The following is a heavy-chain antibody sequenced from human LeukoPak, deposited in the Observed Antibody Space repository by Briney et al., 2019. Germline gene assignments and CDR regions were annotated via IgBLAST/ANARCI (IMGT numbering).Heavy chain of an antibody. J-gene: IGHJ4*02. D-gene: IGHD3-10*01. CDR1: GYSFTTYW. CDR3: ARSYGSESSFDY. Sequence: GESLKISRKGSGYSFTTYWIGWVRQMPGKGLEWMGIIYPGDSDTRYSPSLQGQVTISADKSISTAYLQWSSLKASDTAIYYCARSYGSESSFDYWGQGTLVTVSS. V-gene: IGHV5-51*01. CDR2: IYPGDSDT.